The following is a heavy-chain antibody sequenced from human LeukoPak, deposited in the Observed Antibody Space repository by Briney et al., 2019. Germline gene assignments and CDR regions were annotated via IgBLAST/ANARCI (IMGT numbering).Heavy chain of an antibody. J-gene: IGHJ4*02. Sequence: SLRLSCAASGFTFDDYAMHWVRQVPGKGLEWVSGISWNSGSIGYADSVKGRFTIPRDNAKKSLYLQMNSLRPEDTALYYCALLYGSGSYYSDYWGQGTLVTVSP. CDR1: GFTFDDYA. CDR3: ALLYGSGSYYSDY. D-gene: IGHD3-10*01. V-gene: IGHV3-9*01. CDR2: ISWNSGSI.